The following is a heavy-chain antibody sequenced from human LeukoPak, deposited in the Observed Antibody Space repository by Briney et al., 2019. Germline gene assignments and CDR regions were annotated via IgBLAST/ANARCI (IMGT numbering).Heavy chain of an antibody. CDR2: INHSGST. D-gene: IGHD2-2*02. V-gene: IGHV4-34*01. Sequence: SETLSLTCAVYGGSFSGYYWSWIRQPPGKGLEWIGEINHSGSTNYNPSLKSRVTISVDTSKNQFSLKLSSVTAADTAVYYCARTRHLDCSSTSCYTYRARDFDYWGQGTLVTVSS. CDR3: ARTRHLDCSSTSCYTYRARDFDY. J-gene: IGHJ4*02. CDR1: GGSFSGYY.